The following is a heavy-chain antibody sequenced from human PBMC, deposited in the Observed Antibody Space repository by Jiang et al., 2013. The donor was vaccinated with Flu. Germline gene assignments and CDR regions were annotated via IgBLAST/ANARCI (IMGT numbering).Heavy chain of an antibody. V-gene: IGHV3-23*04. CDR1: GFTFSSYA. D-gene: IGHD4-17*01. J-gene: IGHJ4*02. CDR2: LSTSGGTT. CDR3: AKNRDYGDYVRMFAY. Sequence: VQLVESGGGLVQPGGSLRLSCAGSGFTFSSYAMSWVRQAPGKGLEWVSALSTSGGTTYYADSVKGRFTISRDNSKNTLYLQMNSLRADDTAVYFCAKNRDYGDYVRMFAYWGQGTLVTVSS.